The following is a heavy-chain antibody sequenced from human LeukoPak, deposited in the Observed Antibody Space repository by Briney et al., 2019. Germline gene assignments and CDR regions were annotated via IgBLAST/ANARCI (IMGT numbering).Heavy chain of an antibody. CDR1: GFTFSSYW. V-gene: IGHV3-7*01. D-gene: IGHD1-14*01. CDR3: ARDNPRSYYYYMDV. J-gene: IGHJ6*03. Sequence: SGGSLRLSCAASGFTFSSYWMSWVRQAPGKGLEWVANIKQDGSEKYYVDSVKGRFTISRDNAKNSLYLQMNSLRAEDTAVYCCARDNPRSYYYYMDVWGKGTTVTVSS. CDR2: IKQDGSEK.